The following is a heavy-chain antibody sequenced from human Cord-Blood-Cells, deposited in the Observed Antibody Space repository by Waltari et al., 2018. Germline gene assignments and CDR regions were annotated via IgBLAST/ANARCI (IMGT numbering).Heavy chain of an antibody. J-gene: IGHJ2*01. Sequence: EVQLVETGGGLIQHGGSLRLSCAASGFTVGSNYMSWVRQAPGKGLEWVSVIDSGGSTYYADSVKGRFTISRDNSKNTLYLQMNSLRAEDTAVYYCARAVASSSYNWYFDLWGRGTLVTVSS. V-gene: IGHV3-53*02. CDR1: GFTVGSNY. CDR3: ARAVASSSYNWYFDL. D-gene: IGHD6-6*01. CDR2: IDSGGST.